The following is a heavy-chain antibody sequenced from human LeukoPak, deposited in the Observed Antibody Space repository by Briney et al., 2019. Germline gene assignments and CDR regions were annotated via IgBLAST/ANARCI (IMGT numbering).Heavy chain of an antibody. J-gene: IGHJ4*02. CDR1: GFTFSSYA. CDR3: AKDSYYDFWSGYGAIDY. D-gene: IGHD3-3*01. Sequence: GGSLRLSCAASGFTFSSYAMSWVRQAPGKGLEWVSAISGSGGSTYYADSVKGRFTISRDNSKNTLYLQMNSLRAEDTAVYYCAKDSYYDFWSGYGAIDYWGQGTLVTVSS. V-gene: IGHV3-23*01. CDR2: ISGSGGST.